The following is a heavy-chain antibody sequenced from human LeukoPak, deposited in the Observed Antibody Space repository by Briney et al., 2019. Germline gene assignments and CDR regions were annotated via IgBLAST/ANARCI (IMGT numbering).Heavy chain of an antibody. CDR1: GYSFASYW. Sequence: GESLQISCQGSGYSFASYWIGWVRQMPGKGLEWMGIIYPGDSDTTYNPSFQGQVTISADKSIGTAYLQWSSLKASDTAMYYCARKRGTFDYWGQGTLVTVSS. J-gene: IGHJ4*02. V-gene: IGHV5-51*01. CDR2: IYPGDSDT. CDR3: ARKRGTFDY.